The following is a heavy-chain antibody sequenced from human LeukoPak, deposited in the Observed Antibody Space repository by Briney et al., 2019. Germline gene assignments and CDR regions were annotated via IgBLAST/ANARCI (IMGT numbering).Heavy chain of an antibody. V-gene: IGHV4-61*02. CDR2: IYSTGNT. CDR3: ARATVGATGGIFFDY. Sequence: SETLSLTCTVSGGSISSGSYYWSWIRQPAGKGLEWIGRIYSTGNTNYNPSLKSRVTMSVDTSKNQFSLKLTSVTAADTAEYYCARATVGATGGIFFDYWGQGTLVTVSS. CDR1: GGSISSGSYY. J-gene: IGHJ4*02. D-gene: IGHD1-26*01.